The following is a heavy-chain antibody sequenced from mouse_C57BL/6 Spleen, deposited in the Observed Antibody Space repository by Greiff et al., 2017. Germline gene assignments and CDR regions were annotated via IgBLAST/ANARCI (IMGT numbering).Heavy chain of an antibody. D-gene: IGHD4-1*01. CDR1: GFTFNTYA. CDR3: VRESTGMMDD. CDR2: IRRKSSNYAT. V-gene: IGHV10-3*01. Sequence: EVQGVESGGGLVQPKGSLKLSCAASGFTFNTYAMHWVRQAPGKGLEWVARIRRKSSNYATYYADSVKDRFTISRDDSQSMLYLQMNNLKTEDTAMYYCVRESTGMMDDWGQGTSVTVSS. J-gene: IGHJ4*01.